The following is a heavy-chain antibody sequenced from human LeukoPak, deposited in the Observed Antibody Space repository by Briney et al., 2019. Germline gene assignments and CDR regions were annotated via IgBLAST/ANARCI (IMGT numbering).Heavy chain of an antibody. D-gene: IGHD3-3*01. CDR3: ARGRFLEWSFYYYMGV. CDR1: GGTFSSYA. J-gene: IGHJ6*03. Sequence: ASVTVSCKASGGTFSSYAISWVRQAPGQGLEWMGGIIPIFGTANYAQKFQGRVTITADESTSTAYMELSSLRSEDTAVYYCARGRFLEWSFYYYMGVWGKGTTVTVSS. V-gene: IGHV1-69*13. CDR2: IIPIFGTA.